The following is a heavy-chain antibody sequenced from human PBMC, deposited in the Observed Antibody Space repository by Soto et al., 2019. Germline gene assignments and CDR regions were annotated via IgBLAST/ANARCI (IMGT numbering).Heavy chain of an antibody. CDR2: ISYDGSNK. CDR1: GFTFSSYA. J-gene: IGHJ6*02. D-gene: IGHD1-20*01. V-gene: IGHV3-30-3*01. Sequence: QVQLVESGGGVVQPGRSLRLSCAASGFTFSSYAMHWVRQAPGKGLEWVAVISYDGSNKYYADSVKGRFTISRDNSKNTLYLQMNSLRAEDTAVYYCARDNSTLLNYYGMDVWGQGTTVTVSS. CDR3: ARDNSTLLNYYGMDV.